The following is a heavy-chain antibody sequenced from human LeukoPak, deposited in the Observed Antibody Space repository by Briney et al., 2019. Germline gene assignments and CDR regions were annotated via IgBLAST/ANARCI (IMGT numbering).Heavy chain of an antibody. CDR1: GFTFNDYG. CDR2: ISYDGSNK. V-gene: IGHV3-30*18. Sequence: QSGGSLRLSGAASGFTFNDYGMHWVRQAPGKGLDWVAVISYDGSNKYYADSVKGRFTISRDNSNTLYLQMSSLRVEDTAVYYCAKDQKFRKDIDYWGQGTLVTVSS. CDR3: AKDQKFRKDIDY. J-gene: IGHJ4*02.